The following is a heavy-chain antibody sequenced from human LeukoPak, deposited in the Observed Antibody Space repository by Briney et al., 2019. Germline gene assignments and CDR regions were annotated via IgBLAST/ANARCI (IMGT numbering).Heavy chain of an antibody. CDR2: IIPIFGTA. CDR3: ARDRSPRPQDSFDP. J-gene: IGHJ5*02. CDR1: GYTFTGHY. V-gene: IGHV1-46*01. D-gene: IGHD3-22*01. Sequence: AASVKVSCKASGYTFTGHYIHWVRQAPGQGLEWMGGIIPIFGTANYAQKFQGRVTMTRDTSTSTVYMELSSLRSEDTAVYYCARDRSPRPQDSFDPWGQGTLVTVSS.